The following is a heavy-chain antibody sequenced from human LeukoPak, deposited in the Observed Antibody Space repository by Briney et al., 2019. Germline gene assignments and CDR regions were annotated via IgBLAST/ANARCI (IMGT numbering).Heavy chain of an antibody. Sequence: PGGSLRLSCAASGFTFDDYTMHWVRQAPGKGLEWVSLISWDGGSTYYADSVKGRFTISRDNSKNSLYLQMNSLRTEDTALYYCAKGPHSGSYYFCFDYWGQGTLVTVSS. CDR1: GFTFDDYT. V-gene: IGHV3-43*01. J-gene: IGHJ4*02. D-gene: IGHD1-26*01. CDR3: AKGPHSGSYYFCFDY. CDR2: ISWDGGST.